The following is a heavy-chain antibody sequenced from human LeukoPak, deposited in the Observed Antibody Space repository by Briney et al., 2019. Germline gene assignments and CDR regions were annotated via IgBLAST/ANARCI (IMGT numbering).Heavy chain of an antibody. CDR1: GFTFDDYA. D-gene: IGHD2-2*01. Sequence: GGSLRLSCAASGFTFDDYAMHWVRQAPGKGLEWVSLISGDGGSTYYADSVKGQFTISRDNSKNSLYLQMNSLRTEDTALYYCAKERVKYQLLEYYFDYWGQGTLVTVSS. CDR2: ISGDGGST. CDR3: AKERVKYQLLEYYFDY. J-gene: IGHJ4*02. V-gene: IGHV3-43*02.